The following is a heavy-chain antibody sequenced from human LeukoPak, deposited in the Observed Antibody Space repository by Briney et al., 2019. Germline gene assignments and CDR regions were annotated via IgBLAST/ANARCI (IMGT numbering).Heavy chain of an antibody. J-gene: IGHJ4*02. Sequence: GESLKISCKGSGYSFTSYWIGGVRQMPGKGREWMGIIYPGDSDTRYSPSFQGQVTISADKSISTAYLQWSSLKASDTAMYYCARPADAGIYCFDYWGQGTLVTVSS. CDR3: ARPADAGIYCFDY. CDR1: GYSFTSYW. CDR2: IYPGDSDT. V-gene: IGHV5-51*01. D-gene: IGHD2-15*01.